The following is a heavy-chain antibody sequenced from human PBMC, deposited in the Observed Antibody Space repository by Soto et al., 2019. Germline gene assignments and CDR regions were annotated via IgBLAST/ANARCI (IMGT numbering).Heavy chain of an antibody. CDR2: IYYSGST. D-gene: IGHD3-3*01. Sequence: PSETLSLTCTVSGGSISSGGYYWSWIRQHPGKGLEWIGYIYYSGSTYYNPSLKSRVTISVDTSKNQFSLKLSSVTAADTAVYYCARAYDFWSGYGLGKWFDPWGQGTLVTV. V-gene: IGHV4-31*03. CDR3: ARAYDFWSGYGLGKWFDP. J-gene: IGHJ5*02. CDR1: GGSISSGGYY.